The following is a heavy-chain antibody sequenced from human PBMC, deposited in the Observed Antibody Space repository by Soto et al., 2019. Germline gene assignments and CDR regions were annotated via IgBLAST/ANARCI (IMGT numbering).Heavy chain of an antibody. V-gene: IGHV4-31*03. CDR3: AKLSCTSSTCYFPGWFDP. Sequence: SETLPLTCTLSGDSSSDGASYRSRIRQPPGKGREWIANVYCSGSSYYNPSLKSRLTISVDTTKNQFSLQLKSMTAADTAVYYCAKLSCTSSTCYFPGWFDPWGQGTLVTVSS. J-gene: IGHJ5*02. CDR1: GDSSSDGASY. CDR2: VYCSGSS. D-gene: IGHD2-2*01.